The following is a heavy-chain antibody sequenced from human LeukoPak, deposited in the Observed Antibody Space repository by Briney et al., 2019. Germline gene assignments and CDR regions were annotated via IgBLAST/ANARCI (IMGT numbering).Heavy chain of an antibody. D-gene: IGHD6-6*01. CDR2: VSRTRDKT. Sequence: PGGALRLSCVASEFTFSRSAMSWVRQTPGRGLEWISSVSRTRDKTHYTDCVKGRFTISRDNSNNTLYLHMSAQRAADTAVYYCAKTSIPARPFLTYLYYYLDVWGEGTTVIVSS. CDR3: AKTSIPARPFLTYLYYYLDV. J-gene: IGHJ6*03. V-gene: IGHV3-23*01. CDR1: EFTFSRSA.